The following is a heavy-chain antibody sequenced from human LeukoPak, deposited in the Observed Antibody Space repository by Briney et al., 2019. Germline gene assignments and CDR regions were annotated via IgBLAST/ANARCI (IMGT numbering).Heavy chain of an antibody. CDR1: GFTFSSYA. CDR3: AKGSKEVLFTRDHYMDV. Sequence: GGSLRLSRAASGFTFSSYAMHWVRQAPGKGLEWVAFIRYDGSNKYYADSVKGRFTISRDNSKNKLYLQMNSLRAEDTAVYYCAKGSKEVLFTRDHYMDVWGKGTTVTISS. CDR2: IRYDGSNK. V-gene: IGHV3-30*02. D-gene: IGHD3-3*01. J-gene: IGHJ6*03.